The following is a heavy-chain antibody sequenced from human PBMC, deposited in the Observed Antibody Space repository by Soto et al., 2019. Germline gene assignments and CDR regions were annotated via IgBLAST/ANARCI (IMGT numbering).Heavy chain of an antibody. CDR3: ARARRLGDWFDP. CDR2: MNPNSGNT. Sequence: GASVKVSCKASGYTFTSYDINWVRQATGQGLEWMGWMNPNSGNTGYAQKFQGRVTMTRNTSISTAYMELSSLRSEDTAVYYCARARRLGDWFDPWGQGTLVTVSS. CDR1: GYTFTSYD. V-gene: IGHV1-8*01. D-gene: IGHD3-16*01. J-gene: IGHJ5*02.